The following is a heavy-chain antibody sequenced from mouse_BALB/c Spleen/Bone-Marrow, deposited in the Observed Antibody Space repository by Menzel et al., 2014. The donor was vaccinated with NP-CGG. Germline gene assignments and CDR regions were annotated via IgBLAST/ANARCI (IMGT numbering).Heavy chain of an antibody. CDR3: ASYVYGYYFDY. CDR2: IDPANGNT. Sequence: KQRPEQGLEWIGRIDPANGNTKYDPKFQGKASITADTSSNTAYLQLSSLTSEDTAVYYCASYVYGYYFDYWGQGTTLTVSS. J-gene: IGHJ2*01. V-gene: IGHV14-3*02. D-gene: IGHD2-2*01.